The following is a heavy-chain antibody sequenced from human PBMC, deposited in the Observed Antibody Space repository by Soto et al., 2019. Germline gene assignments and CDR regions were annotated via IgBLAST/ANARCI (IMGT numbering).Heavy chain of an antibody. D-gene: IGHD1-26*01. Sequence: ASVKVSCAASGFTFTNYWIHWVRQAPGKGLEWVSTISGSGGRTYYADSVKGRFTISRDNSKNTLYLQMNSLRAEDTAVYYCALPQSAEWELLSPFDYWGQGTLVTVSS. V-gene: IGHV3-23*01. J-gene: IGHJ4*02. CDR3: ALPQSAEWELLSPFDY. CDR2: ISGSGGRT. CDR1: GFTFTNYW.